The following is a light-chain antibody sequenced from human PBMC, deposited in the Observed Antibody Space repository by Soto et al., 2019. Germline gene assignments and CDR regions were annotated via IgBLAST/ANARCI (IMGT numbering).Light chain of an antibody. V-gene: IGKV1-12*01. Sequence: DIQMTQSPSSVSASVGDRVTITCRASRDINTWLAWYQQKPGKAPKLLISAASSLQSGVPSRFSGSGSGTDFTLTISSLQPEDFATYYCQEAHTVPFTFGPGTKVGV. CDR1: RDINTW. J-gene: IGKJ3*01. CDR3: QEAHTVPFT. CDR2: AAS.